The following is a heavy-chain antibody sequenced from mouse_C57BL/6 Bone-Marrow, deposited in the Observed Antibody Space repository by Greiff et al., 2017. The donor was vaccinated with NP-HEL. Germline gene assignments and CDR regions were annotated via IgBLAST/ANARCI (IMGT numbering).Heavy chain of an antibody. CDR1: GYSFTSYY. CDR3: ASLAPIYYYGSSYNCDY. V-gene: IGHV1-66*01. CDR2: IYPGSGNT. Sequence: QVQLQQSGPELVKPGASVKISCKASGYSFTSYYIHWVKQRPGQGLEWIGWIYPGSGNTKYNEKFKGKATLTADTSSSTAYMQLSSLTSEDSAVYYCASLAPIYYYGSSYNCDYWGQGTTLTVSS. J-gene: IGHJ2*01. D-gene: IGHD1-1*01.